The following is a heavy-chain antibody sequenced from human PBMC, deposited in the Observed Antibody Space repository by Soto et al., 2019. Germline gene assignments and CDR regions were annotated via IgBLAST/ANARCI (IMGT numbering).Heavy chain of an antibody. J-gene: IGHJ3*02. CDR1: GFTFSSYV. D-gene: IGHD6-13*01. CDR2: ISYDGRNK. CDR3: SRVKGSSLFDAFDI. V-gene: IGHV3-30*03. Sequence: QVHLVESGGGVVQPGRSLRLSCAASGFTFSSYVMHWVRQAPGKGLEWVAVISYDGRNKYYTDSVKGRFTSSRDSAQNTLYLQMNSLRAEDTAVYYCSRVKGSSLFDAFDIWGQGTMVTVSS.